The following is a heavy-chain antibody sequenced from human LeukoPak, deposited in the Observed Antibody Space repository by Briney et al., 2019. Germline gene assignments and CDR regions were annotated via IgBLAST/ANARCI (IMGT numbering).Heavy chain of an antibody. CDR2: MSGSGNMT. CDR1: GFTFSSYA. J-gene: IGHJ3*01. Sequence: GGSLRLSCAASGFTFSSYAMHWVRQAPGKGLEWVSAMSGSGNMTYYADSVKGRFTISRDDSKNMVYLQLNSLRVDDTAVYCCARADSSGSFLGDALDFWGQGTLVIVSS. V-gene: IGHV3-23*01. CDR3: ARADSSGSFLGDALDF. D-gene: IGHD3-22*01.